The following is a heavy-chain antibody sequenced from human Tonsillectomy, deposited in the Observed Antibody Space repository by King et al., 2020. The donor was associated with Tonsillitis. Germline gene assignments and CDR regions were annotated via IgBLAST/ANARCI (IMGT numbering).Heavy chain of an antibody. J-gene: IGHJ2*01. V-gene: IGHV4-39*01. CDR2: SYYSGSI. D-gene: IGHD3-10*01. CDR1: GGSISSSSFY. Sequence: QLQESGPGLVKPSETLSLTCSVSGGSISSSSFYLGWIRQPPGKGLEWIGSSYYSGSIYYNPSLNSRGTIAVDTSKNHFSLKLTSVTAADTAVYYCARHGSFRAVGLWGRGTLVTVSS. CDR3: ARHGSFRAVGL.